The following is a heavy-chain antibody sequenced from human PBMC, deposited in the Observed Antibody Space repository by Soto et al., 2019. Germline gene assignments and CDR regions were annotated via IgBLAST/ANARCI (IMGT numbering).Heavy chain of an antibody. CDR2: ISYDGSNK. D-gene: IGHD6-13*01. V-gene: IGHV3-30-3*01. J-gene: IGHJ4*02. CDR1: GFTFSSYA. CDR3: AREGRIAAAGTVGDY. Sequence: GGSLRLSCAASGFTFSSYAMHWVRQAPGKRLEWVAVISYDGSNKYYADSVKGRFTISRDNSKNTLYLQMNSLRAEDTAVYYCAREGRIAAAGTVGDYWGQGTLVTVSS.